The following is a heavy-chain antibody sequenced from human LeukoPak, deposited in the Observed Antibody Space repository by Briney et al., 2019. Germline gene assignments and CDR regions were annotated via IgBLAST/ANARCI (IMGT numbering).Heavy chain of an antibody. V-gene: IGHV3-48*01. J-gene: IGHJ4*02. CDR3: AKVSTYYYGSGYYERQDYFDY. D-gene: IGHD3-22*01. Sequence: GGSLRLSCAASGFTFSSYSMNWVCQAPGKGLEWVSYISSSSSTIYYADSVKGRFTISRDNAKNSLYLQMNSLRAEDTAVYYCAKVSTYYYGSGYYERQDYFDYWGQGTLVTVSS. CDR2: ISSSSSTI. CDR1: GFTFSSYS.